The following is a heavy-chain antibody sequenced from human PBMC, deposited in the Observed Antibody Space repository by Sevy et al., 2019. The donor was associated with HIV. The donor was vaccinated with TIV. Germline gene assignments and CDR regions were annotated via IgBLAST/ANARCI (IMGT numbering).Heavy chain of an antibody. D-gene: IGHD2-2*01. V-gene: IGHV4-34*01. CDR2: INHSGST. Sequence: SETLSLTCAVYGGSFSGYYWSWIRQPPGKGLEWIGEINHSGSTNYNPSLKSRVTISVDTSKNQFSLKLSSVTAADTAVYYCAKLEGYCSSTSCYNYYYYGMDVWGQGTTVTVSS. J-gene: IGHJ6*02. CDR3: AKLEGYCSSTSCYNYYYYGMDV. CDR1: GGSFSGYY.